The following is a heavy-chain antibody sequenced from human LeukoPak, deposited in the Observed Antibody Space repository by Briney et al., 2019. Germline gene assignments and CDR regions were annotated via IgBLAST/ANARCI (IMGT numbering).Heavy chain of an antibody. D-gene: IGHD3-10*01. CDR3: ARMETQWFGELFAVRWFDP. Sequence: PGGSLRLSCAASGFNFGNYAMHWVRQAPGKGLEWVSLIPSGGFYEYYADSVKGRFTISRDDSGNTLYLQLNSLRPEDTAVYYCARMETQWFGELFAVRWFDPWGQGTLVTVSS. V-gene: IGHV3-30-3*01. CDR2: IPSGGFYE. CDR1: GFNFGNYA. J-gene: IGHJ5*02.